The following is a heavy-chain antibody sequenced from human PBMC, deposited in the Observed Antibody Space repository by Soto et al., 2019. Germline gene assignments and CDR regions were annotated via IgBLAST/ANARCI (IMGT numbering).Heavy chain of an antibody. CDR1: GFIFENFG. V-gene: IGHV3-23*01. D-gene: IGHD1-26*01. J-gene: IGHJ5*02. CDR2: ISGSGFKK. CDR3: AKNQGVELVPLATVDWFDP. Sequence: EGSLRLSCAASGFIFENFGMSWVRQAPGKGLEWISSISGSGFKKYYADSVKGRFTISRDNSKSTVYLELNNLSAEDTAVYHCAKNQGVELVPLATVDWFDPWGQGSVVTVSS.